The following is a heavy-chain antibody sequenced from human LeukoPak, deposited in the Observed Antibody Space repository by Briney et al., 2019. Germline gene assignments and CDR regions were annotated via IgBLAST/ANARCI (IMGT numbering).Heavy chain of an antibody. J-gene: IGHJ3*02. CDR2: IYYSGST. CDR1: GGSISSSSYY. CDR3: ARADYDFWSGVTGDAFDI. Sequence: SETLSLTCTVSGGSISSSSYYWGWIRQPPGKGLEWIGSIYYSGSTYYNPSLRSRVTISVDTSKNQFSLKLSSVTAADTAVYYCARADYDFWSGVTGDAFDIWGQGTMVTVSS. V-gene: IGHV4-39*07. D-gene: IGHD3-3*01.